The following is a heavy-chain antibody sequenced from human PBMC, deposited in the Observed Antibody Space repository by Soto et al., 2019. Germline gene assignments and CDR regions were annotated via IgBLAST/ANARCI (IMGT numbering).Heavy chain of an antibody. CDR1: GFTFSSYA. Sequence: GGSLSLSCAASGFTFSSYAMHWVRQAPGKGLEYVSAIKKKGGSKNYANTVKGKITITRDNSKNTLFLQRGSLRAEDMAVFYCARFGYAPGLTPYYYYGMDVWGQGTTVTVSS. CDR3: ARFGYAPGLTPYYYYGMDV. CDR2: IKKKGGSK. D-gene: IGHD2-2*01. J-gene: IGHJ6*02. V-gene: IGHV3-64*01.